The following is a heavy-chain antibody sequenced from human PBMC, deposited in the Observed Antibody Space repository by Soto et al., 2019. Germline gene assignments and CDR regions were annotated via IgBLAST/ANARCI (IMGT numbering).Heavy chain of an antibody. CDR1: GGSISSGGYS. V-gene: IGHV4-30-2*01. CDR2: IYHGGNT. Sequence: SMSLTCAVSGGSISSGGYSWSWIRQPPGKGLEWIGYIYHGGNTYYNPSLESRVTISVDKSKNQFSLKLSSVTAADTAVYYCARVLGSGNYYFDYWGQGTLVTVSS. CDR3: ARVLGSGNYYFDY. D-gene: IGHD3-10*02. J-gene: IGHJ4*02.